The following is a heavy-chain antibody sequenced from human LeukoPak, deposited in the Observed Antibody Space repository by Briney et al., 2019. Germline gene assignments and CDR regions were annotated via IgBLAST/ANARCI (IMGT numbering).Heavy chain of an antibody. CDR3: ARSITMIVVVFDY. J-gene: IGHJ4*02. CDR2: VYHIGRT. V-gene: IGHV4-4*02. CDR1: GVSISSNNW. Sequence: PSETLSLTCAVSGVSISSNNWWSWVRQSPGKGLEWIGEVYHIGRTNYNPSLKSRVTISVDKSRNQFSLKLNSVTAADTAVYYCARSITMIVVVFDYWGQGTLVTVSS. D-gene: IGHD3-22*01.